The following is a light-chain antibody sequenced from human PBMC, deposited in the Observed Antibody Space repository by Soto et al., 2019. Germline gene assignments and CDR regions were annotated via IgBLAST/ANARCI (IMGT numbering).Light chain of an antibody. Sequence: DIEQTQSPSFLAASFGLSGTITCRDSQDVSDYLAWYQHAPGQAPNILIYAAYTLQSGVPSRFSGSGSGTEFSLKISSLQPEDFATYDCQQVSGYPLSFGGGTKVDIK. CDR2: AAY. CDR1: QDVSDY. CDR3: QQVSGYPLS. J-gene: IGKJ4*01. V-gene: IGKV1-9*01.